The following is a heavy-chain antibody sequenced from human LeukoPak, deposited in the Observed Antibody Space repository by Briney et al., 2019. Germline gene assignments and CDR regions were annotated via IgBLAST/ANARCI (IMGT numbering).Heavy chain of an antibody. CDR2: INPNSGDT. CDR3: ARGNYDSSDFEYFQH. D-gene: IGHD3-22*01. CDR1: GYSFTGYY. J-gene: IGHJ1*01. V-gene: IGHV1-2*02. Sequence: ASVKVSCKASGYSFTGYYIHWVRQATGQGLEWMGWINPNSGDTNFAQKFQGRGTMTKDTSTSTVYMEVSWLRSDDTAVFYCARGNYDSSDFEYFQHWGQGTLVTVSS.